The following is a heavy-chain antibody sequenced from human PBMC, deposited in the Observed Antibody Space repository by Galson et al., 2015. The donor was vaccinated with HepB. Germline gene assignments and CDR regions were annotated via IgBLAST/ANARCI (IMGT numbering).Heavy chain of an antibody. CDR1: GYNFTNYW. D-gene: IGHD6-19*01. Sequence: QSGAEVKKPGESLRISCQGSGYNFTNYWVTWVRQMPGEGLEWMGKIDPVDSYTNYSPSFQGHVTISTDKSISTAYLPWSSLKASDHAMYYCARQAIGYSSRGDGFDLWGQGTLVTLSS. CDR3: ARQAIGYSSRGDGFDL. CDR2: IDPVDSYT. V-gene: IGHV5-10-1*01. J-gene: IGHJ3*01.